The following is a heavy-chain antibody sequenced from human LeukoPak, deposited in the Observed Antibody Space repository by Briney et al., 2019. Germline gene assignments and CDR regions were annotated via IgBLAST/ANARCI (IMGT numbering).Heavy chain of an antibody. CDR3: ARSSCSSTSCYRHFDY. CDR2: ISANNGNT. D-gene: IGHD2-2*01. CDR1: GYIFTSYG. J-gene: IGHJ4*02. V-gene: IGHV1-18*01. Sequence: ASVKVSCKASGYIFTSYGISWVRQAPGQGLEWMGWISANNGNTNYAQKFQGRVTMTRDTSISTAYMELSRLRSDDTGVYYCARSSCSSTSCYRHFDYWGQGTLVTVSS.